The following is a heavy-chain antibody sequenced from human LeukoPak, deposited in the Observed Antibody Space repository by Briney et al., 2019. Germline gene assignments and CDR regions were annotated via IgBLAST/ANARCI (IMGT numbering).Heavy chain of an antibody. V-gene: IGHV4-38-2*02. CDR1: GYSISSGYY. D-gene: IGHD1-14*01. CDR2: IYHSGST. Sequence: SETLSLTCTVSGYSISSGYYWGWIRQPPGKGLEWIGSIYHSGSTYYNPSLKSRVTISGDTSKNQFSLKLSSVTAADTAVYYCARNHDYYYYYYMDVWGKGTTVTVSS. CDR3: ARNHDYYYYYYMDV. J-gene: IGHJ6*03.